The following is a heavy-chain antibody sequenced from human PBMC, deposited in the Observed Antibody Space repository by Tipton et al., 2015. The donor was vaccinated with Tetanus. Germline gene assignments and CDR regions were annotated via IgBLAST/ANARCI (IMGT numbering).Heavy chain of an antibody. J-gene: IGHJ4*02. D-gene: IGHD6-13*01. CDR1: GGSISSNYW. CDR3: AREPAATGTSLFDY. V-gene: IGHV4-4*02. Sequence: TLSLTCAVSGGSISSNYWWSWVRQSPGTGLEWIGEISHNGSTNYNPSLKSRVTISVDKPKNQFSLRLGSVTAADTAMYYCAREPAATGTSLFDYWGQGALVTVSS. CDR2: ISHNGST.